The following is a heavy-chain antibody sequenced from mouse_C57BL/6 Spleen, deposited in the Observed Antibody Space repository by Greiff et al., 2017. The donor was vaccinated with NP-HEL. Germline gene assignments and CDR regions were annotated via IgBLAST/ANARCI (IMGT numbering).Heavy chain of an antibody. V-gene: IGHV1-55*01. J-gene: IGHJ2*01. CDR2: IYPGSGST. CDR1: GYTFTSYW. D-gene: IGHD2-4*01. CDR3: ARTPSYYDFPFDY. Sequence: QVQLQQPGAEPVKPGASVKMSCKASGYTFTSYWITWVKQRPGQGLEWIGDIYPGSGSTNYNEKFRSKATLTVDTSSSTAYMQLSSLTSEDSAVYYCARTPSYYDFPFDYWGQGTTLTVSS.